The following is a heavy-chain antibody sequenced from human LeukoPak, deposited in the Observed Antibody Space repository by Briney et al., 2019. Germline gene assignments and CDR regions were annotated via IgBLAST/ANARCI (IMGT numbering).Heavy chain of an antibody. J-gene: IGHJ4*02. Sequence: GGSLRLSCAASGFAFSSYSIHWVRQAPGKGLEWVSSISSSSSYIYYADSVKGRFTISRDNAKNSLYLQMNSLRAEDTAVYYCARTGYSSSWGDYWGQGTLVTVSS. D-gene: IGHD6-13*01. CDR2: ISSSSSYI. CDR1: GFAFSSYS. CDR3: ARTGYSSSWGDY. V-gene: IGHV3-21*01.